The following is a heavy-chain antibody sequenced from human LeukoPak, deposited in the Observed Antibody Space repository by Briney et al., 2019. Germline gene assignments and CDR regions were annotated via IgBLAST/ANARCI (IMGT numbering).Heavy chain of an antibody. D-gene: IGHD5-24*01. CDR3: ARAVEMATIDY. V-gene: IGHV4-39*07. J-gene: IGHJ4*02. CDR1: GGPISSSSYY. CDR2: IYYSGST. Sequence: SETLSLTCTVSGGPISSSSYYWGWIRQPPGKGLEWIGSIYYSGSTYYNPSLKSRVTISVDTSKNQFSLKLSSMTAADTAVYYCARAVEMATIDYWGQGTLVTVSS.